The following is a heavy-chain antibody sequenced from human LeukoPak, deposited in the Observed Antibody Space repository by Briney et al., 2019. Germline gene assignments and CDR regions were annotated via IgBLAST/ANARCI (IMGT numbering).Heavy chain of an antibody. CDR1: GFTFSSYA. CDR2: ISYDGSNK. D-gene: IGHD1-26*01. V-gene: IGHV3-30-3*01. Sequence: GGSLRLSCAASGFTFSSYAMHWVRQAPGKGLEWVAVISYDGSNKYYADSVRDRFTISRDNAKNTLYLQMNSLRVEDTAVYYCARVATGSYHFDYWGQGTLVTVSS. J-gene: IGHJ4*02. CDR3: ARVATGSYHFDY.